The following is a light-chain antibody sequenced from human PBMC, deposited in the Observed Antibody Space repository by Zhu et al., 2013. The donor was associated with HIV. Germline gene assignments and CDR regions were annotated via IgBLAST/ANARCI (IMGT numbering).Light chain of an antibody. J-gene: IGKJ1*01. CDR2: EVF. Sequence: DIVMTQTPLSLSVTPGQPASISCKSSQSLLHSNGKTFLYWYVQKPGQPPQLLIYEVFNRFSGVPDRFSGSGSGTDFTLMISRLEPEDFAVYYCQQYGSSPWTFGQGTKVEIK. V-gene: IGKV2D-29*01. CDR3: QQYGSSPWT. CDR1: QSLLHSNGKTF.